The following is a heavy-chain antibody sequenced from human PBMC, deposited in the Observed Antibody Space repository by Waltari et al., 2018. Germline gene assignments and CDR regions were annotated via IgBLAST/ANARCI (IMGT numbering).Heavy chain of an antibody. CDR1: GFTFSSHG. Sequence: QVQLVESGGGVAQPGTSLRLSCAASGFTFSSHGMHWVRQAPGKGLGLVAGISYDGSDEYDADAVKGRFTISRDNSKNTLYLRMNSLRLEDTAVYYCAKDGAWTTVFYFESWGQGTLVPVSS. D-gene: IGHD4-17*01. J-gene: IGHJ4*02. CDR3: AKDGAWTTVFYFES. V-gene: IGHV3-30*18. CDR2: ISYDGSDE.